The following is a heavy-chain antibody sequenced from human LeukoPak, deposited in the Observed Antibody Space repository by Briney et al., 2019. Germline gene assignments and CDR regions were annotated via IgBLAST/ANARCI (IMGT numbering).Heavy chain of an antibody. CDR3: ARLPLSGLNYYYGMDV. V-gene: IGHV4-34*01. CDR1: GGSFSGYY. D-gene: IGHD1-26*01. Sequence: PSETLSLTCAVYGGSFSGYYWSWIRQPPGKGLEWIGEINHRGSTNYNPSLKSRVTISVDTSKNQFSLKLSSVTAADTAVYYCARLPLSGLNYYYGMDVWGQGTTVTVSS. J-gene: IGHJ6*02. CDR2: INHRGST.